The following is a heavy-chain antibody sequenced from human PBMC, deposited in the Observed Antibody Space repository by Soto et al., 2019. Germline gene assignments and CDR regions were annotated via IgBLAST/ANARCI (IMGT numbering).Heavy chain of an antibody. CDR1: GFTFSSYS. Sequence: PGGSLRLSCAASGFTFSSYSMNWVRQAPGKGLEWVSSISSSSSYIYYADSVKGRFTISGDNAKNSLYLQMSSLRAEDTAVYYCARSSESPYYYYGMDVWGQGTTVTVSS. CDR2: ISSSSSYI. J-gene: IGHJ6*02. D-gene: IGHD1-26*01. V-gene: IGHV3-21*01. CDR3: ARSSESPYYYYGMDV.